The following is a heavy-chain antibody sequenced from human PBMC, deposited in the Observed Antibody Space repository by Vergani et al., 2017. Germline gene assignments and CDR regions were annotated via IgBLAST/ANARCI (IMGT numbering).Heavy chain of an antibody. Sequence: EVQLVESGGGLVKPGGSLRLSCVASGFTFGSYSMNWVRQAPGKGLEWVSFISSSSSYRYYADSVKGLFTISRDNGEYSLLLQMNSLRPEDTAVYYCASGVPGYQLATQYFQHWGQGTLVSVSS. V-gene: IGHV3-21*01. J-gene: IGHJ1*01. CDR3: ASGVPGYQLATQYFQH. D-gene: IGHD2-2*01. CDR2: ISSSSSYR. CDR1: GFTFGSYS.